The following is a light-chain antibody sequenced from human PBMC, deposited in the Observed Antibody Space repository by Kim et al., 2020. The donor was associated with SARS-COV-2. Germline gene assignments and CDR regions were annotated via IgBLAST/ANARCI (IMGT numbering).Light chain of an antibody. V-gene: IGLV6-57*03. CDR1: SGSIASNY. J-gene: IGLJ2*01. CDR2: EDN. Sequence: KTVTISCTRSSGSIASNYVQWDQQRPGSAPTPVIYEDNQRPPGVPDRVSGSIDSSSNSASLTISGLKTEDEADYYCQSYDSSNHVVFGGGTQLTVL. CDR3: QSYDSSNHVV.